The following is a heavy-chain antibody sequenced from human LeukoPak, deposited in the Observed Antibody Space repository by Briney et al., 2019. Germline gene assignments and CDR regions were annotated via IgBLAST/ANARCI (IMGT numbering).Heavy chain of an antibody. CDR3: ARDKQQLVHLSQAASGSGSWYFDL. D-gene: IGHD6-13*01. CDR1: GGSISSYY. J-gene: IGHJ2*01. V-gene: IGHV4-4*07. CDR2: SYTSGST. Sequence: SETLSLTCTVSGGSISSYYWSWLRQPAGKGLEGIGRSYTSGSTNYNPSLKSRVTMSVDTSKNQFSLKLSSGTAADTAVYYCARDKQQLVHLSQAASGSGSWYFDLWGRGTLVTVSS.